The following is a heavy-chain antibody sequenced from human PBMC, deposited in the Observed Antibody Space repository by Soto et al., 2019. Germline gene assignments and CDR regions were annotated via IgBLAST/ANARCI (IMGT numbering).Heavy chain of an antibody. D-gene: IGHD3-22*01. J-gene: IGHJ4*02. CDR1: GFTFSSYG. CDR2: ISYDGSNK. CDR3: AKALLYYDSSGRFDY. Sequence: GGSLRLSCAASGFTFSSYGMHWVRQAPGKGLEWVAVISYDGSNKYYADSVKGRFTISRDNSKNTLYLQMNSLRAEDTAVYYCAKALLYYDSSGRFDYWGQGTLVTVSS. V-gene: IGHV3-30*18.